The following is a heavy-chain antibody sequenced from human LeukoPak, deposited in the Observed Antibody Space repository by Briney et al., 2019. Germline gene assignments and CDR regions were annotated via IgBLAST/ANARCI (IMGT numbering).Heavy chain of an antibody. V-gene: IGHV1-69*04. Sequence: GASVKVSCKASGGTFSSYAISWVRQAPGQGLEWMGRIIPILGIANYAQKFQGRVTITADKSTSTAYMELRSLRSDDTAVYYCARDSMTTADYWGQGTLVTVSS. CDR1: GGTFSSYA. J-gene: IGHJ4*02. CDR3: ARDSMTTADY. CDR2: IIPILGIA. D-gene: IGHD4-17*01.